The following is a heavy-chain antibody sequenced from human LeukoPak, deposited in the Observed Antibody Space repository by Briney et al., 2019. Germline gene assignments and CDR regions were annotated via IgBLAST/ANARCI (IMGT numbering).Heavy chain of an antibody. Sequence: PGGSLRLSCAASGFTFSRSWMHWVRQAPGKGLVWVSRINDDGSTTSYADSVKGRFTISRDNSKNTLYLQMNSLRAEDTAVYYCAKDITMVRGVIREFDYWGQGTLVTVSS. J-gene: IGHJ4*02. V-gene: IGHV3-74*01. D-gene: IGHD3-10*01. CDR1: GFTFSRSW. CDR2: INDDGSTT. CDR3: AKDITMVRGVIREFDY.